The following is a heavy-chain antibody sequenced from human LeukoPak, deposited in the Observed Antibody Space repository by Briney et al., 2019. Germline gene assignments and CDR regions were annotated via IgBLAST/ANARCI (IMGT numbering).Heavy chain of an antibody. D-gene: IGHD3/OR15-3a*01. J-gene: IGHJ4*02. CDR1: GGSISSYY. Sequence: SETLSLTCTVSGGSISSYYWSWIRQPPGKGLEWIGEINHSGSTNYNPSLKSRVTISVDTSKNQFSLKLSSVTAADTAVYYCARGGLFDYWGQGTLVTVSS. V-gene: IGHV4-34*01. CDR3: ARGGLFDY. CDR2: INHSGST.